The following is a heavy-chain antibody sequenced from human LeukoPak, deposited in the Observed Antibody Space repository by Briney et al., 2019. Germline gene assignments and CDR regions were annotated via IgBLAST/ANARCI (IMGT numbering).Heavy chain of an antibody. CDR1: GFTFSSYA. CDR3: AKSWRYYDSSNYYAFDI. J-gene: IGHJ3*02. CDR2: SGDNT. V-gene: IGHV3-23*01. D-gene: IGHD3-22*01. Sequence: GGSLRLSCAASGFTFSSYAMSWVRQAPGKGLEWVSSSGDNTRYADSVKGRFTISRDNSKNTLDLQMNGLRAEDTAVYCCAKSWRYYDSSNYYAFDIWGQGTMVTVSS.